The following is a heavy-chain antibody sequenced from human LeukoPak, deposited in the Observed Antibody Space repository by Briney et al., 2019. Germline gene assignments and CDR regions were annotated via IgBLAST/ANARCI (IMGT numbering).Heavy chain of an antibody. D-gene: IGHD3-10*01. Sequence: TGGSLRLSCAASGFTFDDYAMNWVRQAPGKGLEWVSGISWNSGSIGYADSVKGRFTISRDNAKNSLYLQMNSLRPEDTALYYCAKDISTMVRGAINWFDPWGQGTLVTVSS. CDR1: GFTFDDYA. V-gene: IGHV3-9*01. CDR3: AKDISTMVRGAINWFDP. J-gene: IGHJ5*02. CDR2: ISWNSGSI.